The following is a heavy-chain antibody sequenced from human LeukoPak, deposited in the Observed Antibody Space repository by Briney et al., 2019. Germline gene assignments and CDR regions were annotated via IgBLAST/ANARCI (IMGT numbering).Heavy chain of an antibody. V-gene: IGHV4-34*01. CDR1: GGSFSGYY. CDR3: ARASPVTRTPGV. D-gene: IGHD4-11*01. J-gene: IGHJ6*02. Sequence: PSETLSLTCAVYGGSFSGYYWSWIRQPPGKGLEWIGEINHSGSTNYNPSLKSRVTISVDTSKNQFSLKLSSVTAADTAVYYCARASPVTRTPGVWGQRTTVTVSS. CDR2: INHSGST.